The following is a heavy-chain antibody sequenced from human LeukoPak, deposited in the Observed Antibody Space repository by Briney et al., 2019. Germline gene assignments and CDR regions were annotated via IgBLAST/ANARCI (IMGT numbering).Heavy chain of an antibody. J-gene: IGHJ3*02. V-gene: IGHV4-4*09. D-gene: IGHD2-2*01. CDR1: GGSITNSY. CDR3: ARQKCTSTSCLTKNAFDI. Sequence: SETLSLTCTVSGGSITNSYWNWIRQSPGKGLEWIGYIYTSGSTNYNPSLKSRVTISVDTSKNQFSLDLSSVTAADTAVYYCARQKCTSTSCLTKNAFDIWGQGTMVTVSS. CDR2: IYTSGST.